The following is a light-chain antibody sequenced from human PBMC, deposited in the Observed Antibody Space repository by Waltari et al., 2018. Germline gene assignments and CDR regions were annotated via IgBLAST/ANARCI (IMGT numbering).Light chain of an antibody. Sequence: QSALTQPPSASGSLGQSVTISCPGISSDVGGYAYVSWYQQHPGNAPKVIIYEVNKRPSGVPGRFSGSRSGNTASLTVSGLQAEDEADYYCSSYAGSNRVFGGGTRLTVL. V-gene: IGLV2-8*01. J-gene: IGLJ3*02. CDR3: SSYAGSNRV. CDR1: SSDVGGYAY. CDR2: EVN.